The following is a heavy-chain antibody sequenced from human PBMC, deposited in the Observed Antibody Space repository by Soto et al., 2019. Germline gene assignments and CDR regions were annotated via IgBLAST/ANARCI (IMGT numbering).Heavy chain of an antibody. V-gene: IGHV4-39*01. CDR1: GGSISSSSYY. CDR2: IYYSGST. Sequence: QLQLQESGPGLVKPSETLSLTCTVSGGSISSSSYYWGWIRRPPGKGLEWIGSIYYSGSTYYNPSLKSRVTISVDTSKNQFSLKLSFVTAADTAVYYCARHTPAISISDHWGQGTLVTVSS. D-gene: IGHD2-15*01. CDR3: ARHTPAISISDH. J-gene: IGHJ4*02.